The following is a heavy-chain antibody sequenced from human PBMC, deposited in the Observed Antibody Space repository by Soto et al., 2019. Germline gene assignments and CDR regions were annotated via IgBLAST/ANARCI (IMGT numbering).Heavy chain of an antibody. Sequence: GGFLRLSCAASKFTFSSYAMSWVRQAPGKGLEWVSAISGSGTDTYYADSVKGRFTISRDNSKNTLYLQMSSLRAEDTAVYYCAKAGSGWHFDHWGLGTLVTVSS. J-gene: IGHJ4*02. CDR2: ISGSGTDT. D-gene: IGHD6-19*01. CDR1: KFTFSSYA. CDR3: AKAGSGWHFDH. V-gene: IGHV3-23*01.